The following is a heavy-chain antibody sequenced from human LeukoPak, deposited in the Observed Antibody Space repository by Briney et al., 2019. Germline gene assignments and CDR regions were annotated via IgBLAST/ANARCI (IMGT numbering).Heavy chain of an antibody. D-gene: IGHD4-17*01. Sequence: SETLSLTCTVSGGSISSSSYYWGWIRQPPGKGLEWIGSIYYSGSTYYNPSLKSRVTISVDRSKNQFSLKLSSVTAADTAVYYCARGHDYGDFYGAFDIWGQGTMVTVSS. CDR1: GGSISSSSYY. J-gene: IGHJ3*02. CDR3: ARGHDYGDFYGAFDI. CDR2: IYYSGST. V-gene: IGHV4-39*07.